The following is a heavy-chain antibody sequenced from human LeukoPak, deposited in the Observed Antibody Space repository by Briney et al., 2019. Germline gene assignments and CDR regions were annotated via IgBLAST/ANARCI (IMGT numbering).Heavy chain of an antibody. J-gene: IGHJ4*02. D-gene: IGHD2-2*01. CDR1: GFTFSSYA. Sequence: GGSLRLSCAVSGFTFSSYAMSWVRQAPGKGLEWVSAISGSGGSTYYADSVKGRFTISRDNSKNTLYLQMNSLRAEDTAVYYCAKGIGRTIYYFDYWGQGTLVTVSS. CDR2: ISGSGGST. V-gene: IGHV3-23*01. CDR3: AKGIGRTIYYFDY.